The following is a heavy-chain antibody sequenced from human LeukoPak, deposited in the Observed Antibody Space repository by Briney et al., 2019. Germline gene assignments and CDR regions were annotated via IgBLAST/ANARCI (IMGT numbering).Heavy chain of an antibody. CDR1: DYSISSGYY. Sequence: SETLSLTCAVSDYSISSGYYWGWIRQPPGKGLEWIGTIYHSGSTYYSPSLKSRVTISVDTSKNQFSLKLSSVTAADTVVYYCARHLSQRRGGFDSWGQGTLVTVSS. V-gene: IGHV4-38-2*01. CDR3: ARHLSQRRGGFDS. CDR2: IYHSGST. D-gene: IGHD3-16*01. J-gene: IGHJ5*01.